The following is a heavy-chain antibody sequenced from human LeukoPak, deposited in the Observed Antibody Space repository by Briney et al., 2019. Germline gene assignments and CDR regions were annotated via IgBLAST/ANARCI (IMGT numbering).Heavy chain of an antibody. CDR2: TYYRSEWYS. D-gene: IGHD6-19*01. V-gene: IGHV6-1*01. CDR3: ARDAAVAGYSLDS. CDR1: GDSVSVNTVA. J-gene: IGHJ4*02. Sequence: SQTLSLTFAISGDSVSVNTVAWNWLRQSPSRGLEWLGRTYYRSEWYSDYAESVKSRITINSDTSKNQSSLQLRSVTPEDTAVYYCARDAAVAGYSLDSWGQGTLVTVSS.